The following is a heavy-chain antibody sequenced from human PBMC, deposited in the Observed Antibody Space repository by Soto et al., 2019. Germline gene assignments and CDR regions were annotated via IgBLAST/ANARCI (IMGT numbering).Heavy chain of an antibody. Sequence: GGSLRLSCAASGFTFSSYAMTWVRQAPGKGLEWVSNISGSGDNTYYADFLKGRFTISRDNFKNTLSLQMNSLRSEDTAIYYCARVRTGVYGSGSTSPRFYYGMDVWGQGTAVTVSS. D-gene: IGHD3-10*01. CDR2: ISGSGDNT. V-gene: IGHV3-23*01. J-gene: IGHJ6*02. CDR3: ARVRTGVYGSGSTSPRFYYGMDV. CDR1: GFTFSSYA.